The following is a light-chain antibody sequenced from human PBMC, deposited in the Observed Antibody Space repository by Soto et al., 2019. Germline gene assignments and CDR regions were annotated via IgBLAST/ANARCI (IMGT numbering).Light chain of an antibody. V-gene: IGKV1-5*03. J-gene: IGKJ4*01. Sequence: DIQMTQSPSTLSASVGDRVTITCRASQSISSWLAWYQQKPGKAPKLLIHKGSSLQSGVPPRFSGSASGTEFTLTISSLQPDDFATYYCQQHNSYPLTFGGGTKVQI. CDR2: KGS. CDR1: QSISSW. CDR3: QQHNSYPLT.